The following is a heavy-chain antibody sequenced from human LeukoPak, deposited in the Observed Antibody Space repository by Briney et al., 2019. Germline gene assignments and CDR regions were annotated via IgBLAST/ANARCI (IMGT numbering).Heavy chain of an antibody. J-gene: IGHJ4*02. CDR2: IYYSGST. Sequence: PSETLSLTCTVSGGSISSGGYYWSWIRQHPGKGLEWIGYIYYSGSTYYNPSLKSRVTISVDTSKNQFSLKLSSVTAADTAVYYCARSHKLYRGSYQLLDYWGQGTLVTVSS. CDR1: GGSISSGGYY. D-gene: IGHD2-2*01. CDR3: ARSHKLYRGSYQLLDY. V-gene: IGHV4-31*03.